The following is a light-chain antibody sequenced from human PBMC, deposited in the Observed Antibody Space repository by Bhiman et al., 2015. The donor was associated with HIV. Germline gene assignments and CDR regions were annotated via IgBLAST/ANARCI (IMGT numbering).Light chain of an antibody. CDR1: TSNIGQNF. V-gene: IGLV1-51*02. CDR3: GTWHSSLSAGGV. Sequence: QSVLTQPPSVSAAPGQTVTISCSGSTSNIGQNFLSWFQHVPGTAPKLLIYENNKRASGIPDRFSGSKSGTSGTLDVTGLQTGDEAEYYCGTWHSSLSAGGVFGTGTKVTVL. J-gene: IGLJ1*01. CDR2: ENN.